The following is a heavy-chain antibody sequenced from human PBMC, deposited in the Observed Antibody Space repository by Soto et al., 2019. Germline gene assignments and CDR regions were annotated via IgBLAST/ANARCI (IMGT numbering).Heavy chain of an antibody. CDR2: VGGSGGTT. Sequence: EVQLLESGGGLVQPGGSLRLSWEASGLTFRSSAMSWFRQAPGMGLEWVPGVGGSGGTTYSADSVKGRFIISRDNSKNTLYLQMNSLSAEDTAVYYCAKNCGGDCYTNFDFWGQGTLVTVSS. CDR3: AKNCGGDCYTNFDF. D-gene: IGHD2-21*02. CDR1: GLTFRSSA. J-gene: IGHJ4*02. V-gene: IGHV3-23*01.